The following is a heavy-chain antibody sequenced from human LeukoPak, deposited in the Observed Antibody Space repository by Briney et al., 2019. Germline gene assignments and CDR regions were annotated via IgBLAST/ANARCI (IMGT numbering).Heavy chain of an antibody. CDR1: GFTFDDYA. Sequence: PGGCLRLSCAASGFTFDDYAMHWVRQAPGKGLEWVSGISWNSGSIGYADSMEGRFTISRDNARNSLYLQMNSLRAEDMALYYCAKDSGSYSTSFDYWGQGTLVTVSS. CDR3: AKDSGSYSTSFDY. D-gene: IGHD1-26*01. V-gene: IGHV3-9*03. CDR2: ISWNSGSI. J-gene: IGHJ4*02.